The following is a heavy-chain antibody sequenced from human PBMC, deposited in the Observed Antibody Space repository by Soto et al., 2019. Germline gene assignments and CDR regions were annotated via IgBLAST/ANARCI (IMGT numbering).Heavy chain of an antibody. D-gene: IGHD3-22*01. CDR3: ARASEDYSDSIGYYYDY. V-gene: IGHV3-33*01. CDR1: GFTFTNYG. J-gene: IGHJ4*02. Sequence: QVPLVESGGGVVQPGRSVRLSCAASGFTFTNYGMHWVRQAPGKGLEWVALIWYDGSNKYYAESVKGRFTISRDNSRDTLYLQMNSLRAEDTAVYYCARASEDYSDSIGYYYDYWGQGTLVTVSS. CDR2: IWYDGSNK.